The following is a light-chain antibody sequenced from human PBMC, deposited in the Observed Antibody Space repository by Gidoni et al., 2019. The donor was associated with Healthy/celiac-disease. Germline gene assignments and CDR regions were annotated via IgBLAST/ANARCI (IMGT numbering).Light chain of an antibody. V-gene: IGLV1-44*01. CDR3: AAWDDSLNVVV. Sequence: QSVLTQPPSASGTPGQRVTISCSGSSSNIGSNNVNCYQQLPGTAPKLLIYSNNQRPSGVPDRFSGSKSGTSASLAISGLQSEDEADYYCAAWDDSLNVVVFGGGTKLTVL. CDR2: SNN. CDR1: SSNIGSNN. J-gene: IGLJ2*01.